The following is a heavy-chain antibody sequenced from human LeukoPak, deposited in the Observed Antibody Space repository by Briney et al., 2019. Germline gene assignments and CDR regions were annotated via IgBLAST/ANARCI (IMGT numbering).Heavy chain of an antibody. Sequence: GGSLRLSCVASGFILSTSEMNWVRQAPGKGLEWVSFIASDGTISYADSVKGRFTISRDNAKNSLYLQMNSLRAEDTAVYYCAREIYYDSNFDYWGQGTLVTVSS. CDR3: AREIYYDSNFDY. CDR2: IASDGTI. V-gene: IGHV3-48*03. D-gene: IGHD3-22*01. J-gene: IGHJ4*02. CDR1: GFILSTSE.